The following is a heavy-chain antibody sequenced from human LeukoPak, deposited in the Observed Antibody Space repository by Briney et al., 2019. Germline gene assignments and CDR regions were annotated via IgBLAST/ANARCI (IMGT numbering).Heavy chain of an antibody. CDR3: ARTYCSSGSFYEDF. D-gene: IGHD2-15*01. V-gene: IGHV3-7*02. CDR1: GFTFSRYA. CDR2: IKQDGSEK. J-gene: IGHJ4*02. Sequence: PGGSLTFACAASGFTFSRYAMSWVRQAPGKGLEWVANIKQDGSEKYYLDSVKGRFTISRDNARNTLYLQMNSLRAEDTAVYYCARTYCSSGSFYEDFWGQAAMLTLSS.